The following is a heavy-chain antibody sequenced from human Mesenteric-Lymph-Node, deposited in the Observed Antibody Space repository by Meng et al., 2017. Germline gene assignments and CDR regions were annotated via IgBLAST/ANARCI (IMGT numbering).Heavy chain of an antibody. Sequence: GQLAELGPGRGRPSETLSLMCTVSGGSVSSAAYQWGWIRQPPGKGLEWIGYAANSFDPSPNYNPSLKSRVTISLDTPKNQFSLKLTSVTAADTAVYYCARDYWGSLDYWGQGILVTVSS. V-gene: IGHV4-61*08. CDR2: AANSFDPSP. CDR1: GGSVSSAAYQ. D-gene: IGHD7-27*01. J-gene: IGHJ4*02. CDR3: ARDYWGSLDY.